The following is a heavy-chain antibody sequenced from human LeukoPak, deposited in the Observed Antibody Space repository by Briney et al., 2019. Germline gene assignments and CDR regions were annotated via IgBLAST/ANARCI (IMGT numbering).Heavy chain of an antibody. CDR1: GFTFRSYW. CDR3: AELGITMIGGV. D-gene: IGHD3-10*02. V-gene: IGHV3-74*01. CDR2: INGDGSST. Sequence: GGSLRLSCEASGFTFRSYWMHWVRQAPGKGLVWVSRINGDGSSTSYADSVKGRFTISRDNAKNTLYLQMNSLRAEDTAVYYCAELGITMIGGVWGKGPTVTISS. J-gene: IGHJ6*04.